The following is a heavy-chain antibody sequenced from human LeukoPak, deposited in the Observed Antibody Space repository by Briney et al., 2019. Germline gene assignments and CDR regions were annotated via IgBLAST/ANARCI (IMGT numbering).Heavy chain of an antibody. V-gene: IGHV3-23*01. CDR1: GFTFRSYA. CDR3: AKDTSIGRYCTNGVCSPFDY. J-gene: IGHJ4*02. D-gene: IGHD2-8*01. Sequence: GGSQRLSCAASGFTFRSYAMSWVRQAPGKRLEWVSAISGSGATTYDADSVKGRFTISRDNSRSTLYLQMNSLRAEDTALYYCAKDTSIGRYCTNGVCSPFDYWGQGTLVTVSS. CDR2: ISGSGATT.